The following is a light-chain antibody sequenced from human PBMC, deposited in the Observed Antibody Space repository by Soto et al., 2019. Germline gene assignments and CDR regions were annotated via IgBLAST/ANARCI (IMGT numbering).Light chain of an antibody. V-gene: IGLV2-8*01. CDR3: SSYVGSNNV. J-gene: IGLJ1*01. Sequence: QSALTQPPSAAGSPGQSVTISCTGTSSDVGDYNFVSWYQQHPGNAPKLMIYEVSKRPSGVPDRFSGSKSGNTASLTVSGLQAEDEADYYCSSYVGSNNVFGTGTNLTVL. CDR1: SSDVGDYNF. CDR2: EVS.